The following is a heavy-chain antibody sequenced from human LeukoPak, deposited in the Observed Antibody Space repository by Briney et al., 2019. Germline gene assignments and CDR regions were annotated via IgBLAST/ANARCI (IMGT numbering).Heavy chain of an antibody. V-gene: IGHV1-2*02. CDR2: MNPNRGDT. CDR3: TRDSGSYYGWFDP. Sequence: ASVKVSCKASGYTFSDYTIHWVRQAPGQGLEWMGWMNPNRGDTKYPWKFEGRVTLNRDTSINTAYMELSRLRSDDTAVYYCTRDSGSYYGWFDPWGQGTLVTVSS. CDR1: GYTFSDYT. D-gene: IGHD1-26*01. J-gene: IGHJ5*02.